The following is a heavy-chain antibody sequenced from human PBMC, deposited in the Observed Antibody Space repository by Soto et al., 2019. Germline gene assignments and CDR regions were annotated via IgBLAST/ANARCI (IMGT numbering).Heavy chain of an antibody. CDR3: ASSFYSGSGSSTYYFDY. Sequence: SETLSLTCTVSGGSISSYYWSWIRQPPGKGLEWIGYIYYSGSTNYNPSLKSRVTISLDTSNNQFSLKLSSVTAADTAVYYCASSFYSGSGSSTYYFDYWGQGTLVTVFS. D-gene: IGHD3-10*01. CDR1: GGSISSYY. CDR2: IYYSGST. J-gene: IGHJ4*02. V-gene: IGHV4-59*01.